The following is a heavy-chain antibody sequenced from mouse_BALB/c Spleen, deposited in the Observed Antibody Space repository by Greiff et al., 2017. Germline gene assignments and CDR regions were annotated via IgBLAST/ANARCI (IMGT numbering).Heavy chain of an antibody. CDR1: GFTFSSFG. V-gene: IGHV5-17*02. J-gene: IGHJ4*01. D-gene: IGHD1-1*01. Sequence: DVQLVESGGGLVQPGGSRKLSCAASGFTFSSFGMHWVRQAPEKGLEWVAYISSGSSTIYYADTVKGRFTISRDNPKNTLFLQMTSLRSEDTAMYYCARSDYYGSSYGDYWGQGTSVTVSS. CDR3: ARSDYYGSSYGDY. CDR2: ISSGSSTI.